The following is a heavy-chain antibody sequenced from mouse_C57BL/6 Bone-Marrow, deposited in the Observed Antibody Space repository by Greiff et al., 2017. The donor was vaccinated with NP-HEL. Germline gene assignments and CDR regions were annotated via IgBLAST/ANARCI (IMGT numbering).Heavy chain of an antibody. Sequence: QVQLQQPGAELVMPGASVKLSCKASGYTFTSYWMHWVKQRPGQGLEWIGEIDPSDSYTNYIQKFKGKSTLTVDKSSSTAYMQLSSLTSEDSAVYYCAKKKHSGPYWYFDVWGTGTTVTVSS. J-gene: IGHJ1*03. CDR2: IDPSDSYT. V-gene: IGHV1-69*01. CDR1: GYTFTSYW. CDR3: AKKKHSGPYWYFDV.